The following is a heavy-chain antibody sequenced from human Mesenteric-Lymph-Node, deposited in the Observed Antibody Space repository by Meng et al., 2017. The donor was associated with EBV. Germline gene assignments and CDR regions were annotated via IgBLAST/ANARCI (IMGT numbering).Heavy chain of an antibody. V-gene: IGHV1-18*01. J-gene: IGHJ4*02. Sequence: QLVPSGPEVKKPGASVKVSCKASGYTFTSYGISWVRQAPGQGLEWMGWNGPYNGDTNYAQKLQGRVTMTTDTSTTTAYMELRSLRSDDTAVYYCARVDSSGWYGEGVVDYWGQGTLVTVSS. CDR2: NGPYNGDT. D-gene: IGHD6-19*01. CDR3: ARVDSSGWYGEGVVDY. CDR1: GYTFTSYG.